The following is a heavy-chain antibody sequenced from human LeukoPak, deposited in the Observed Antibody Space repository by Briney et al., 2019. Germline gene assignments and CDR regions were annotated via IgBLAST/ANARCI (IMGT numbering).Heavy chain of an antibody. Sequence: ASVKVSCKASGYTFTSYAMHWVRQAPGQRLEWMGWINAGNGNTKYSQKFQGRVTITRDTSASTAYMELSSLRSEDTAVYYCARATTYKPKDYYGSGSYRIYGMDVWGQGTTVTVSS. CDR1: GYTFTSYA. CDR2: INAGNGNT. J-gene: IGHJ6*02. V-gene: IGHV1-3*01. D-gene: IGHD3-10*01. CDR3: ARATTYKPKDYYGSGSYRIYGMDV.